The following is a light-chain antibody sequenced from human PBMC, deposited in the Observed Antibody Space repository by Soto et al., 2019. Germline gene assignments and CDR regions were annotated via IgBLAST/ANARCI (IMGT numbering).Light chain of an antibody. Sequence: DIVLTQSPATLSLSPGERATLSCRASQSVSSYLAWYQQKPGQAPRLLIYAASRRATGIPDRFSGSGSGTDFTLTISRLEPEDFAVYYCQQYGSSPWTFGQGTKVDIK. CDR3: QQYGSSPWT. CDR2: AAS. J-gene: IGKJ1*01. CDR1: QSVSSY. V-gene: IGKV3-20*01.